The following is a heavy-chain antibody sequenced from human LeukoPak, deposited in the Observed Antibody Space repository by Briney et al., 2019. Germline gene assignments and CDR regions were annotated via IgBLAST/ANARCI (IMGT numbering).Heavy chain of an antibody. Sequence: ASVNVSCKASGYTFTSYDINWVRQATGQGLEWMGWMNPNSGNTGYAQKFQGRVTITADESTSTAYMELSSLRSEDTAVYYCARGGELVLEWLSNYYYYYMGVWGKGTTVTVSS. CDR3: ARGGELVLEWLSNYYYYYMGV. CDR2: MNPNSGNT. V-gene: IGHV1-8*01. CDR1: GYTFTSYD. J-gene: IGHJ6*03. D-gene: IGHD3-3*01.